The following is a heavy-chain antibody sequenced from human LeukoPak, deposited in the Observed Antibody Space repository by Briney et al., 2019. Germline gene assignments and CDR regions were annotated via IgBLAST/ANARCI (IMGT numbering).Heavy chain of an antibody. Sequence: GGSLRLSCAASGFTFNSYGMHWVRQAPGKGLEWVAVISYDGSKKYYADSVKGRFTISRDNSKNTLNLQMNSLRAEDTAVYYCARDHYYDYVWGSYYYYYYMDVWGKGTTVTVSS. J-gene: IGHJ6*03. CDR2: ISYDGSKK. CDR1: GFTFNSYG. CDR3: ARDHYYDYVWGSYYYYYYMDV. V-gene: IGHV3-30*03. D-gene: IGHD3-16*01.